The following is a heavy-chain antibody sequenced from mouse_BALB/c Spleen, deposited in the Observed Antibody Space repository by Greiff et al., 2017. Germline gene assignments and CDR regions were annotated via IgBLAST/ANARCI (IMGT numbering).Heavy chain of an antibody. CDR2: INPSTGYT. J-gene: IGHJ2*01. V-gene: IGHV1-7*01. D-gene: IGHD1-2*01. CDR3: ARDYGNYFDY. Sequence: VQRVESGAELAKPGASVKMSCKASGYTFTSYWMHWVKQRPGQGLEWIGYINPSTGYTEYNQKFKDKATLTADKSSSTAYMQLSSLTSEDSAVYYCARDYGNYFDYWGQGTTLTVSS. CDR1: GYTFTSYW.